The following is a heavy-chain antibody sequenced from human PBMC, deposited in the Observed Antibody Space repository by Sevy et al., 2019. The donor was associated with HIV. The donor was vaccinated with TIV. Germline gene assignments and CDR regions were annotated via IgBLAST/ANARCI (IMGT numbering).Heavy chain of an antibody. Sequence: ASVKVSCKVSGYTFTSYGISWVRQAPGQGLEWMGWISAYNGNTNYAQKLQGRVTMTTDTSTSTAYMELRSLRSDDTAVYYCARVNPRYCSGGSCENWFDPWGQGTLVTVSS. J-gene: IGHJ5*02. CDR1: GYTFTSYG. CDR3: ARVNPRYCSGGSCENWFDP. D-gene: IGHD2-15*01. CDR2: ISAYNGNT. V-gene: IGHV1-18*01.